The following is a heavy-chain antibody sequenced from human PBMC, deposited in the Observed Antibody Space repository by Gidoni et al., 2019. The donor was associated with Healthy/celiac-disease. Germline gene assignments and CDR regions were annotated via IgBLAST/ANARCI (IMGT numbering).Heavy chain of an antibody. CDR2: SRSKANSYAT. Sequence: EVQLVESGGGLVQPGGSLKLSCAASGFTFSGFAMHWVRQASGKGLEWVGRSRSKANSYATAYAASVKGRCTISRDDSKNTAYLQMNSLKTEDTAVYYCTSPYYYDSSGYPFDYWGQGTLVTVSS. J-gene: IGHJ4*02. V-gene: IGHV3-73*02. CDR1: GFTFSGFA. CDR3: TSPYYYDSSGYPFDY. D-gene: IGHD3-22*01.